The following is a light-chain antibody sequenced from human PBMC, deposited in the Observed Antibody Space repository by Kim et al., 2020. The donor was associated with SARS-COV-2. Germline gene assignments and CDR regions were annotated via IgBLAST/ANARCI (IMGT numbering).Light chain of an antibody. CDR3: AAWDDSLNGWV. Sequence: GQRATISCSGSSSNIGSNTVNWYQHLPGTAPKLLIYSNNQRPSGVPDRFSGSKSGTSASLAISGLQSEDEADYYCAAWDDSLNGWVFGGGTQLTVL. J-gene: IGLJ3*02. V-gene: IGLV1-44*01. CDR1: SSNIGSNT. CDR2: SNN.